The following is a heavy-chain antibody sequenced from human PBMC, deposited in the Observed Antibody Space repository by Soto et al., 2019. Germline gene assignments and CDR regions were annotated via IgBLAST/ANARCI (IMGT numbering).Heavy chain of an antibody. CDR3: ARLYYYGSGSYYLDY. J-gene: IGHJ4*02. Sequence: KPSETLSLTCTVCGDSISSYYWSWIRQPPGKGLEWIGYIYYSGSTNYNPSLKSRVTISVDTSKNQLSLKLSSVTAADTAVYYCARLYYYGSGSYYLDYWGQGTLVTVSS. CDR1: GDSISSYY. V-gene: IGHV4-59*01. CDR2: IYYSGST. D-gene: IGHD3-10*01.